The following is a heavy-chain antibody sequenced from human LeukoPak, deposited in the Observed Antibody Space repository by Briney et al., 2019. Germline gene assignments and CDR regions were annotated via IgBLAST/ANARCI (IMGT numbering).Heavy chain of an antibody. CDR2: INCDGSGT. CDR1: GVTFTSYW. D-gene: IGHD6-19*01. V-gene: IGHV3-74*03. J-gene: IGHJ3*02. CDR3: AWSSRWYGDI. Sequence: PGGSLRLSCAASGVTFTSYWVPWVRQAPGKGLVWVSSINCDGSGTMYADSVKSRFTISRDNATNTVHLQMNTLRAEDTAMYYSAWSSRWYGDIWGQGTKVTVSS.